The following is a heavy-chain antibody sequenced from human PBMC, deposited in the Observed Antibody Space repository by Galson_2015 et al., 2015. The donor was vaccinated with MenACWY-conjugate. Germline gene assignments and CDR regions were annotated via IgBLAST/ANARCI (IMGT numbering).Heavy chain of an antibody. CDR2: IDPSDSYT. Sequence: QSGAEVKKPGESLRISCYGSGYSFTSYWISWVRQMPGIGLEWMGRIDPSDSYTHYSPSFQGHVTISVDISTRTAYLQWSSLRASDTAMYYCARTYFSGSGSYYYMDVWANGTTVTVSS. CDR1: GYSFTSYW. J-gene: IGHJ6*03. D-gene: IGHD3-10*01. CDR3: ARTYFSGSGSYYYMDV. V-gene: IGHV5-10-1*01.